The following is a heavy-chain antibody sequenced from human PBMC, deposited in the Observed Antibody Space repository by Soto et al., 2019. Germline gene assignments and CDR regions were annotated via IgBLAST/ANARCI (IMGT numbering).Heavy chain of an antibody. Sequence: SETLSLTCTVSGGSISGYYWSWIRQPPGKGLEWIGYMYNTGSTVYNPSFKSRVTISVDTSKNQFSLKLNSVTAADTAVYYCARWWSGSRQGFDPWGQGTLVTVSS. D-gene: IGHD3-3*01. V-gene: IGHV4-59*01. CDR3: ARWWSGSRQGFDP. CDR2: MYNTGST. CDR1: GGSISGYY. J-gene: IGHJ5*02.